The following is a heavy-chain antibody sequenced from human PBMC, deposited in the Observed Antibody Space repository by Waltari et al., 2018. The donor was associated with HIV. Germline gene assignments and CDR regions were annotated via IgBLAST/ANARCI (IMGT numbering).Heavy chain of an antibody. CDR2: INPNSGGT. CDR3: ARDFKGAVTIFGVVHNWFDP. Sequence: QVQLVQSGAEVRKTGASVKVSCKASGYTFPGSFLHRVRQDPGQGLEWMGWINPNSGGTNYAQKFQDRVTMTRDTSISTAYMELSRLRSDDTAVYYCARDFKGAVTIFGVVHNWFDPWGQGTLVTVSS. D-gene: IGHD3-3*01. CDR1: GYTFPGSF. V-gene: IGHV1-2*02. J-gene: IGHJ5*02.